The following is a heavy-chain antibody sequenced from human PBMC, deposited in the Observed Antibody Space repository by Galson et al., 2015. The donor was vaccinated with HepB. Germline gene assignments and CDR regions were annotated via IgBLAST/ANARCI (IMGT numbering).Heavy chain of an antibody. D-gene: IGHD2-2*01. V-gene: IGHV3-30-3*01. CDR3: ARDRTGSSTSCKSGYGMDV. Sequence: SLRLSCAASGFTVSSYAMHWVRQAPGKGLEWVAVISYDGSNKYYADSVKGRFTISRDNSKNTLYLQMNSLRAEDTAVYYCARDRTGSSTSCKSGYGMDVWGQGTTVTVSS. J-gene: IGHJ6*02. CDR2: ISYDGSNK. CDR1: GFTVSSYA.